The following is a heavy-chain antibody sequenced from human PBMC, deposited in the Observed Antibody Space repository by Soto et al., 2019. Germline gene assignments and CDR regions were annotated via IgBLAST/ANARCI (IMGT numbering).Heavy chain of an antibody. V-gene: IGHV3-49*03. CDR2: IRSKAYGGTT. J-gene: IGHJ3*02. D-gene: IGHD3-3*01. CDR1: GFTFGDYA. Sequence: GGSLRLSCTASGFTFGDYAMSWFRQAPGKGLEWVGFIRSKAYGGTTEYAASVKGRFTISRDDSKSIAYLQMNSLKTEDTAVYYCTIVTFFGVAYDAFDIWGQGTMVTVSS. CDR3: TIVTFFGVAYDAFDI.